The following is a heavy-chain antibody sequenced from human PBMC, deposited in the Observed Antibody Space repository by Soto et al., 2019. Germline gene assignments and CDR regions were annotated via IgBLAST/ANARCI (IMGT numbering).Heavy chain of an antibody. D-gene: IGHD1-1*01. J-gene: IGHJ6*03. CDR2: ISTGSSYI. CDR3: ANWNYYYYXMDV. Sequence: GGSLRLSCAASGFTFSSYSMNWVRQAPGKGLEWVSSISTGSSYIYYADSVKGRFTISRDNAKNSLFLQMNSLRAEDTAVYYCANWNYYYYXMDVWAKGTTVTVSS. V-gene: IGHV3-21*01. CDR1: GFTFSSYS.